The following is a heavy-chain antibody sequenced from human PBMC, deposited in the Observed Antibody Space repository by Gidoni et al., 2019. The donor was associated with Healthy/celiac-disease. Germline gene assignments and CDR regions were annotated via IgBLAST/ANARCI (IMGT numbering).Heavy chain of an antibody. CDR2: RWYDGSNK. CDR1: GFTFSSYG. Sequence: QVQLVESGGGVVQPGRSLRLSCSASGFTFSSYGMHWVRQAPGKGLEWVAVRWYDGSNKYYADSVKGRFTISRDNSKNTLYLQMNSLRAEDTAVYYCARVDYDSSGPDRGVGYWGQGTLVTVSS. CDR3: ARVDYDSSGPDRGVGY. D-gene: IGHD3-22*01. J-gene: IGHJ4*02. V-gene: IGHV3-33*01.